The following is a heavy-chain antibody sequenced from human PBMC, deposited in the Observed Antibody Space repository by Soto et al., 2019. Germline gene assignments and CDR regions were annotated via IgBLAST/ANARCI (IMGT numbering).Heavy chain of an antibody. CDR1: GFTFSSYS. CDR2: ISSSGSTI. Sequence: EVQLVESGGGLVQPGGSLRLSCAASGFTFSSYSMNWVRQAPGKGLEWVSYISSSGSTIYYADSVKGRFTISRDNAKHALYLQMNTPRAEDAAGYYCARDSTPLDVWGQGTTVTVSS. J-gene: IGHJ6*02. D-gene: IGHD2-15*01. V-gene: IGHV3-48*01. CDR3: ARDSTPLDV.